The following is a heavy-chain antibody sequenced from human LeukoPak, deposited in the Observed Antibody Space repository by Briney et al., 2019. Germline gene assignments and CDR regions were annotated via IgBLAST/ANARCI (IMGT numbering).Heavy chain of an antibody. J-gene: IGHJ6*03. Sequence: SETLSLTCTVSGGSISSYYWSRIRQPPGKGLEWIGYIYYSGSTNYNPSLKSRVTISVDTSKNQFSLKLSSVTAADTAVYYCARAVAGTNYYYYYYMDVWGKGTTVTVSS. D-gene: IGHD6-19*01. V-gene: IGHV4-59*01. CDR2: IYYSGST. CDR3: ARAVAGTNYYYYYYMDV. CDR1: GGSISSYY.